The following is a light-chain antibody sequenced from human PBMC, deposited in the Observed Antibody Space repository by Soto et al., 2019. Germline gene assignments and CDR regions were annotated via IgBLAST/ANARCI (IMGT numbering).Light chain of an antibody. Sequence: EIVLTQSPATLSLSPGERATLYCRASQSIAGYLAWYQKKPGQAPRLLIYDTSNRVTGVPTRFSGSGSGTEFTLTISSLQSEDFAVYYCQQYNNWPPWTFGQGTKVDIK. J-gene: IGKJ1*01. CDR2: DTS. CDR1: QSIAGY. V-gene: IGKV3-11*01. CDR3: QQYNNWPPWT.